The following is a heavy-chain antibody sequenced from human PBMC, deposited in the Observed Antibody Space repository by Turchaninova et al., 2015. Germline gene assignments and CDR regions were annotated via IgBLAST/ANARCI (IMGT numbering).Heavy chain of an antibody. CDR3: MRAFLNNGWQHYYFDY. CDR1: GYTFTTYA. V-gene: IGHV1-3*01. Sequence: QVQLVQSGAEVKKPGASVKVSCKASGYTFTTYAMHWVRQAPGQRLEWMGWINAGNGNTKYSQKFQGRVTITRDTSATTGYMELSSLRPEDTAVYYCMRAFLNNGWQHYYFDYWGQGTLVTVSS. CDR2: INAGNGNT. J-gene: IGHJ4*02. D-gene: IGHD6-19*01.